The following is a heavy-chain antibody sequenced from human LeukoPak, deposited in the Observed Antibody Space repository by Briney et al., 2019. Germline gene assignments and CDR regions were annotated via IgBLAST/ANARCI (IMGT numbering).Heavy chain of an antibody. CDR2: IYHSGST. D-gene: IGHD6-13*01. CDR1: GGSISSGGYY. CDR3: ASQSGSSFDY. Sequence: SETLSLTCTVSGGSISSGGYYWSWIRQPPGKGLEWIGYIYHSGSTYYNPSLKSRVTISVDRSKNQFSLKLSSVTAADTAVYYCASQSGSSFDYWGQGTLVTVSS. J-gene: IGHJ4*02. V-gene: IGHV4-30-2*01.